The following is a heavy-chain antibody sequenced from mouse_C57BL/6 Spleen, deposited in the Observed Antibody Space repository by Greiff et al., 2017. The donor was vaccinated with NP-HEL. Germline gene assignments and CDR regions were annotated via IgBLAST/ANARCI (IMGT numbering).Heavy chain of an antibody. CDR1: GYAFSSYW. J-gene: IGHJ3*01. D-gene: IGHD1-1*01. Sequence: LKESGASVKISCKASGYAFSSYWMNWVKQRPGKGLEWIGQIYPGDGDTNYNGKFKGKATLTADKSSSTAYMQLSSLTSEDSAVYFCARGYGSSGWFAYWGQGTLVTVSA. V-gene: IGHV1-80*01. CDR2: IYPGDGDT. CDR3: ARGYGSSGWFAY.